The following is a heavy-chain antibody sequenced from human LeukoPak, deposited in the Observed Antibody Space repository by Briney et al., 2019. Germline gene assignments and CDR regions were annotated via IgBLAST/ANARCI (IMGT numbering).Heavy chain of an antibody. CDR2: ISSSGSTI. J-gene: IGHJ5*02. Sequence: GGSLRLSCAASGFTFSSYEMNWVRQAPGKGLEWVSYISSSGSTIYYADSVKGRFTISRDNAKNSLYLQMNSLRAEDTAVYYCARVLEVWYGSGSYNWFDPWGQGTLVTVSS. V-gene: IGHV3-48*03. D-gene: IGHD3-10*01. CDR3: ARVLEVWYGSGSYNWFDP. CDR1: GFTFSSYE.